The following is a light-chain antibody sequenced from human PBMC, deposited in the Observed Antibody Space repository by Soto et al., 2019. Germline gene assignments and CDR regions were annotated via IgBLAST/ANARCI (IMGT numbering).Light chain of an antibody. CDR1: QSVGSN. Sequence: EIVMSQSPATLSVSPGESATLSRRASQSVGSNLAWYQQRPGQAPRLLIYGASTRATGIPARFSGSGSGTEFTLTISSLQSEDFAVYYCQQYNNWPPITFGQGTKVDIK. V-gene: IGKV3-15*01. CDR2: GAS. J-gene: IGKJ1*01. CDR3: QQYNNWPPIT.